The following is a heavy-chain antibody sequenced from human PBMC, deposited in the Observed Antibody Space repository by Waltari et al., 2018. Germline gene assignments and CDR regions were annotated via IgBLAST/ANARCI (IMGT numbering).Heavy chain of an antibody. CDR3: AKENWFDP. CDR2: IRYDGRNK. Sequence: QVQLVESGGGVVQPGGSLRLSCAASGFTFSSYGMHWVRQAPGKGLGWVAFIRYDGRNKYYADSVKCRFTISRDNSKNTLYLQMNSLRAEDTAVYYCAKENWFDPWGQGTLVTVSS. V-gene: IGHV3-30*02. CDR1: GFTFSSYG. J-gene: IGHJ5*02.